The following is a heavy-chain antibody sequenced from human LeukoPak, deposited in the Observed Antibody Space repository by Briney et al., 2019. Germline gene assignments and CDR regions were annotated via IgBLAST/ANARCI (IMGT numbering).Heavy chain of an antibody. V-gene: IGHV3-30-3*01. CDR2: ISYDGSNK. J-gene: IGHJ4*02. Sequence: GGSLRLSCAASGFTFSSYAMSWVRQAPGKGLEWVAVISYDGSNKYYADSVKGRFTISRDNSKNTLYLQMNSLRAEDTAVYYCARVSGPDDYWGQGTLVAVSS. CDR1: GFTFSSYA. CDR3: ARVSGPDDY.